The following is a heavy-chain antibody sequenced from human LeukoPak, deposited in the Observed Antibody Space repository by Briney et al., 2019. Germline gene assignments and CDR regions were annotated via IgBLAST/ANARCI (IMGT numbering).Heavy chain of an antibody. V-gene: IGHV3-30-3*01. D-gene: IGHD2-21*01. CDR3: ARGPTYCGGDCYDY. J-gene: IGHJ4*02. Sequence: GGSLRLSCAASRFTFSSYAMHWVRQAPGKGLEWVAFMSYDGTSKYYADSVKGRFTISRDNSKNTLYLQMNSLRDEDTAVYYCARGPTYCGGDCYDYWGQGTPVTVSS. CDR2: MSYDGTSK. CDR1: RFTFSSYA.